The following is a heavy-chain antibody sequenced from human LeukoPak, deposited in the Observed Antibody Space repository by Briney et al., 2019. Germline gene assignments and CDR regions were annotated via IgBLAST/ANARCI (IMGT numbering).Heavy chain of an antibody. CDR3: ARDRGGVQLGY. J-gene: IGHJ4*02. Sequence: GGSLRLSCAASGFTFSSYWMSWVRQAPGKGLEWVANIKQDGSETSHVDSVKGRFTISRDNPKNSLYLQLNSLRAEDTAVYYCARDRGGVQLGYWGQGTLVTVSS. V-gene: IGHV3-7*01. D-gene: IGHD1-1*01. CDR2: IKQDGSET. CDR1: GFTFSSYW.